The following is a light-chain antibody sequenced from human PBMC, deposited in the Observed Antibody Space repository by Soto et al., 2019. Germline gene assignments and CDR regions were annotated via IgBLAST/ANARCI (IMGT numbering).Light chain of an antibody. V-gene: IGKV1-17*01. Sequence: IQIAQSPSSVCPSVVDRVTMTCRAAQAIGNDLGWYHQQPGKAPQRLLYAASNLQSGVPSRFGGSGSGTDFTLTISSVEPADFATSYCRQHHTYPWTFGQGTKVDIK. CDR1: QAIGND. J-gene: IGKJ1*01. CDR3: RQHHTYPWT. CDR2: AAS.